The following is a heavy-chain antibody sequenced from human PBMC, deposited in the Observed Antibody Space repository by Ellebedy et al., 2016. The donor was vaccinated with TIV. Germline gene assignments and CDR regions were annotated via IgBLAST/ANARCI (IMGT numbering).Heavy chain of an antibody. CDR2: INIDGTTT. D-gene: IGHD6-19*01. V-gene: IGHV3-74*01. CDR3: ARDLDKSSGWYGGAAY. CDR1: GSTFSSYW. J-gene: IGHJ4*02. Sequence: PGGSLRLSCAASGSTFSSYWMHWVRQAPGKGLVWVSRINIDGTTTSYADSVKGRFTISRDNSMTTLYLEMNSLRAEDTAVYYCARDLDKSSGWYGGAAYWGQGTLVTVSS.